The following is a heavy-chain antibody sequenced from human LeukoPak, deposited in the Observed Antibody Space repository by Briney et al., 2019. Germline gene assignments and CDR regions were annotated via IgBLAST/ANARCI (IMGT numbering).Heavy chain of an antibody. CDR2: IKSGCNAV. V-gene: IGHV3-48*01. J-gene: IGHJ5*01. D-gene: IGHD1-26*01. CDR1: GFTFSTYN. Sequence: GGSLRLSCAGSGFTFSTYNMLGVRQTPGKGLEFLFYIKSGCNAVHYADSVKDRFTFSRDNAKKSLYLQMTGLRVEDSGIYYCARVGSRGDWFDYWGQGTRVTVSS. CDR3: ARVGSRGDWFDY.